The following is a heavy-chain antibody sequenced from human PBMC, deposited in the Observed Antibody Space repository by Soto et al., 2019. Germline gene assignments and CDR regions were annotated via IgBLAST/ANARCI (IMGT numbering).Heavy chain of an antibody. V-gene: IGHV3-48*02. CDR3: VRDSGWAFDI. J-gene: IGHJ3*02. CDR1: GFSFSSYS. Sequence: EVQLVESGGGLVQPGQSLRVSCAASGFSFSSYSMNWVRQAPGKGLEWISYISSSKTYIWYADSVKGRFTISRDNPKNSLSLQMNSLRDEDTAVYYCVRDSGWAFDIWGLGTMVTVSS. D-gene: IGHD6-19*01. CDR2: ISSSKTYI.